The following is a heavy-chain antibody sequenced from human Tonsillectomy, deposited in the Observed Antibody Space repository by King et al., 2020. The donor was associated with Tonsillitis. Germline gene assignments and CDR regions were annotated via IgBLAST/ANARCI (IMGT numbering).Heavy chain of an antibody. V-gene: IGHV3-21*01. CDR3: ASDSFDYFYGMDV. D-gene: IGHD3-3*01. Sequence: QLVQSGGGLVKPGGSLRLSCAASGFTFSSYNMNWVRQAPGKGLECVSSISSSSTYIYYADSVRGRFTISRDNAKISLYLQMNSLRAEDTAVYYCASDSFDYFYGMDVWGQGTTVTVSS. CDR2: ISSSSTYI. CDR1: GFTFSSYN. J-gene: IGHJ6*02.